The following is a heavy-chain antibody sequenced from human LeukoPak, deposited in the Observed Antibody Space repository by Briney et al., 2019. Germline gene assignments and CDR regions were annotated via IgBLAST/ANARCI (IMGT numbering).Heavy chain of an antibody. J-gene: IGHJ4*02. Sequence: ASVKVSCKASGYTFTGYYIHWVRQAPGQGLEWMGWINPSSGGTNSAQKFQGRVTMTRDTSISTAYMELSTLRSDDTAVYYCATNQYGDYTLGDYWGQGTLVSVSS. CDR2: INPSSGGT. D-gene: IGHD4-17*01. CDR1: GYTFTGYY. CDR3: ATNQYGDYTLGDY. V-gene: IGHV1-2*02.